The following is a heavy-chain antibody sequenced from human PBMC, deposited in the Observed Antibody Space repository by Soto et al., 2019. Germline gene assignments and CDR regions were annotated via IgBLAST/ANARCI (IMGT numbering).Heavy chain of an antibody. D-gene: IGHD5-12*01. J-gene: IGHJ4*02. CDR3: ASHRDGYNYFDY. CDR2: IIPIFGTA. Sequence: EASVKVSCKASGGTFSSYAISWVRQAPGQGLEWMGGIIPIFGTANYAQKFQGRVTITADESTSTAYMELSSLRPEDTAVYYCASHRDGYNYFDYWGQGTLVTVSS. CDR1: GGTFSSYA. V-gene: IGHV1-69*13.